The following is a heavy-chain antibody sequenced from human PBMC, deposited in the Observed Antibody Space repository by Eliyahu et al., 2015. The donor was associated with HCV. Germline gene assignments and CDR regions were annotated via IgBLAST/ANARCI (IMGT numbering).Heavy chain of an antibody. CDR3: ARPSADYSRISKPFDY. CDR1: GGTFSTYT. CDR2: ITPMFGTA. V-gene: IGHV1-69*01. J-gene: IGHJ4*02. D-gene: IGHD4-11*01. Sequence: QVQLVQSGAEVKKPGSSVKVSCRASGGTFSTYTISWVRQAPGQGLEWMGGITPMFGTANYALKFQGRVTITADESTSTAYMELSGLRSEDTAVYYCARPSADYSRISKPFDYWGQGTLVTVSS.